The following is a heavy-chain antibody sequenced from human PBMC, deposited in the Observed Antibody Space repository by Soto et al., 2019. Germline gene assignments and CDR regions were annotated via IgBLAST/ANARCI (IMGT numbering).Heavy chain of an antibody. J-gene: IGHJ4*02. D-gene: IGHD2-2*01. CDR3: AGRCDGTNCLGQFDY. CDR2: IIPIFGTA. Sequence: RASVKVSCKASGGTFNNYVINWVRQAPGQGLEWMAGIIPIFGTANYAQKFQGRVTITADKSTSTAYMELNSLRSEDTAVYYCAGRCDGTNCLGQFDYWGQGTLVTVSS. V-gene: IGHV1-69*06. CDR1: GGTFNNYV.